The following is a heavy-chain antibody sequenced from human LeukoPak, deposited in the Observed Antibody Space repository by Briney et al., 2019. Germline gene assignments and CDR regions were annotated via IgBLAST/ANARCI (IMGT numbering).Heavy chain of an antibody. CDR1: GFTVSSNY. D-gene: IGHD6-13*01. J-gene: IGHJ6*03. Sequence: GGSLRLSCAASGFTVSSNYMSWVRQAPGKGLEWVSVIYSGGSTYYADSVKGRFTISRDNSKNTLYLQMNSLRAEDTAVYYCARRQLAQYYYYYMDVWGKGTTVTASS. CDR2: IYSGGST. V-gene: IGHV3-53*01. CDR3: ARRQLAQYYYYYMDV.